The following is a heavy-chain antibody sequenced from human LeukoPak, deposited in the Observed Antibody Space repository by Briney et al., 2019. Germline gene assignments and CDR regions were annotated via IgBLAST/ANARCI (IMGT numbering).Heavy chain of an antibody. CDR2: TYYRSKWGN. CDR3: AREGGIFYMIDY. Sequence: SQTLSLTCAISGDSVSSNSASWHWIRQSPSRGLEWLGRTYYRSKWGNNYAVSVKSQITINPDTSKNQFSLQLKSVTSEDTAVYYCAREGGIFYMIDYWGQGTLVTVSS. V-gene: IGHV6-1*01. CDR1: GDSVSSNSAS. D-gene: IGHD2-8*01. J-gene: IGHJ4*02.